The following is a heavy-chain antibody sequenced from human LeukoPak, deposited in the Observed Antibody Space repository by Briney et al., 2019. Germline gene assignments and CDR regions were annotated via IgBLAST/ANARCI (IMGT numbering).Heavy chain of an antibody. J-gene: IGHJ4*02. CDR3: AKVHGYYDSSGYFDY. CDR2: IRYDGSNK. Sequence: GGSLRLSCAASGFTFSGYGMHWVRQAPGKGLEWVAFIRYDGSNKYYADSVKGRFTISRDISKNTLYLQMNSLRPEDTAVYYCAKVHGYYDSSGYFDYWGQGTLVTVSS. D-gene: IGHD3-22*01. V-gene: IGHV3-30*02. CDR1: GFTFSGYG.